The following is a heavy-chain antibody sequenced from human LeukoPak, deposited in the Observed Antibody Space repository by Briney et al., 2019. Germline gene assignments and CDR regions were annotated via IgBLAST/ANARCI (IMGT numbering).Heavy chain of an antibody. Sequence: GGSLRLSCAASASTFSRSYMGWVRQAPGKGLEWVANIKQDGSEKYYVDSVKGRFTISRDNAKNSLYLQMNSLRAEDTAVYYCARDQTAAGTDYWGQGTLVTVSS. CDR1: ASTFSRSY. CDR2: IKQDGSEK. J-gene: IGHJ4*02. CDR3: ARDQTAAGTDY. D-gene: IGHD6-13*01. V-gene: IGHV3-7*01.